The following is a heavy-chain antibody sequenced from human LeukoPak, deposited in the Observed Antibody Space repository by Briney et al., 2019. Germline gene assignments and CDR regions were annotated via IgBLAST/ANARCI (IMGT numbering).Heavy chain of an antibody. CDR1: GFSLTDSS. Sequence: GGSLRLSCAASGFSLTDSSVHWVRQASGKGLEWLGRIRNKASTYATAYAASVRGRFTISRDDSKHTAYLQMNSLKTDDTAVYYCIANGDNSDFWGQGTLVTVSS. J-gene: IGHJ4*02. CDR2: IRNKASTYAT. V-gene: IGHV3-73*01. D-gene: IGHD2-21*02. CDR3: IANGDNSDF.